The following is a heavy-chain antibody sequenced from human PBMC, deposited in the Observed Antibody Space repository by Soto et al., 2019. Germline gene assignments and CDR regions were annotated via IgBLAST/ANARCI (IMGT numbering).Heavy chain of an antibody. Sequence: GGSLRLSCAASGFTFSSYAISWVRQAPGKGLEWVSAISGSGGSTYYADSVKGRFTISRDNSKNTLYLQMNSLRAEDTAVYYCAKDSAGLLPYYYYYGMDVWGQGTTVTVSS. CDR3: AKDSAGLLPYYYYYGMDV. V-gene: IGHV3-23*01. CDR2: ISGSGGST. D-gene: IGHD1-26*01. J-gene: IGHJ6*02. CDR1: GFTFSSYA.